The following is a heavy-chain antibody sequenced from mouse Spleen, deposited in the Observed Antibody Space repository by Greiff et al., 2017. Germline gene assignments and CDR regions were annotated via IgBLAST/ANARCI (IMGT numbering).Heavy chain of an antibody. CDR3: AREDNWDRPFAY. Sequence: QVQLQQSGAELARPGASVKMSCKASGYTFTSYTMHWVKQRPGQGLEWIGYINPSSGYTKYNQKFKDKATLTADKSSSTAYMQLSSLTSEDSAVYYCAREDNWDRPFAYWGQGTLVTVSA. D-gene: IGHD4-1*01. CDR1: GYTFTSYT. J-gene: IGHJ3*01. CDR2: INPSSGYT. V-gene: IGHV1-4*01.